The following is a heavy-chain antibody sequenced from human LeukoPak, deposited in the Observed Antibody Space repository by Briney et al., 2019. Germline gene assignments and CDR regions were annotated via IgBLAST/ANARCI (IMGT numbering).Heavy chain of an antibody. V-gene: IGHV3-9*02. D-gene: IGHD2-2*01. J-gene: IGHJ4*02. CDR1: GFNSEDHA. CDR2: IYWSSSGT. CDR3: VSFYETY. Sequence: PGGSLRLSCVVSGFNSEDHAMHWVRQAPGKGLEWVSGIYWSSSGTGYADSVKGRFTVSRDSAKNTVYLQMNNLRAEDTAVYYCVSFYETYWGRGTLVTVSS.